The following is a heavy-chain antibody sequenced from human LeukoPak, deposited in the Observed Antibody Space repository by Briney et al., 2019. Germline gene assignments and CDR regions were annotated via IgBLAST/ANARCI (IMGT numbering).Heavy chain of an antibody. Sequence: SETLSLTCTVSGDSISGYYWSWIRQPPGEGLQWIGSVYFSGSTNYNPSLKSRVTISVDMSKNHFSLKLSSVTAADTAVYYCARHQSSGYPPFDYWGQGTLVTVSS. V-gene: IGHV4-59*08. CDR2: VYFSGST. CDR1: GDSISGYY. D-gene: IGHD3-22*01. J-gene: IGHJ4*02. CDR3: ARHQSSGYPPFDY.